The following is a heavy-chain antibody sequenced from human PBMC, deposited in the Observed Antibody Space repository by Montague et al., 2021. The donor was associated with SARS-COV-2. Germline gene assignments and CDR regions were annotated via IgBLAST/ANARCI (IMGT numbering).Heavy chain of an antibody. J-gene: IGHJ4*02. CDR2: IKQDGSEK. Sequence: SLSLSCSASGFTLSSYWMSWVRQSPGKGLEWVANIKQDGSEKYFVDSVKGRFTISRDNAKDSLYLQMNSLRAEDTAVYFCVRDRPSVVGASYFDYWGQGTLVTVSS. V-gene: IGHV3-7*01. CDR1: GFTLSSYW. D-gene: IGHD1-26*01. CDR3: VRDRPSVVGASYFDY.